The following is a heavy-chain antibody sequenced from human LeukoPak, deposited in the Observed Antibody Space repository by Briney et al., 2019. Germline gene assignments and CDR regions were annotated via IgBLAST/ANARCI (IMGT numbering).Heavy chain of an antibody. V-gene: IGHV3-53*01. D-gene: IGHD3-3*01. Sequence: GGSLRLSCAASGFTVSSNYMSWGRQAPGKGLEWVSVIYSGGSTYYADSVKGRFTISRDNSKNTLYLQMNSLRAEDTAVYYCARSPASYYDFWSGYYPFDYWGQGTLVTVSS. CDR1: GFTVSSNY. J-gene: IGHJ4*02. CDR3: ARSPASYYDFWSGYYPFDY. CDR2: IYSGGST.